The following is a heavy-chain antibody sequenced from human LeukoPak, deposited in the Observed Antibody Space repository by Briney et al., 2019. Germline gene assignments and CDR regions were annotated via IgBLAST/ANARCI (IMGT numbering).Heavy chain of an antibody. CDR3: ARLSMIRGVSADS. J-gene: IGHJ4*02. V-gene: IGHV3-53*01. D-gene: IGHD3-10*01. CDR2: IYGGGTT. CDR1: GFIVSTNY. Sequence: PGGSLRLSCAAPGFIVSTNYMSWVRQAPGKGPEWVSVIYGGGTTFYADSVKGRFTISRDNAKNTLNLQMNSLRAEDTAVYYCARLSMIRGVSADSWGQGTLVTVSS.